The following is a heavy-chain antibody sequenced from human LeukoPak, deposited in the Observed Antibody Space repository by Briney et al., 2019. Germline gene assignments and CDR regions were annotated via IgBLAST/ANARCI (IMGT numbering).Heavy chain of an antibody. V-gene: IGHV4-59*01. Sequence: SETLSLTCTVSGGSISSYYWSWIRQPPGKGLEWIGYIYYSGSTNYNPSLKSRVTISVDTSKNQFSLKLSSVTAADTAVYYCARGIAVAGTFWVYWGQGTLVTVSS. J-gene: IGHJ4*02. D-gene: IGHD6-19*01. CDR1: GGSISSYY. CDR2: IYYSGST. CDR3: ARGIAVAGTFWVY.